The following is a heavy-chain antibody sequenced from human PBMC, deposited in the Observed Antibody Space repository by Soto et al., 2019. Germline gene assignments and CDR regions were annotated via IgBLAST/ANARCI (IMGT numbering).Heavy chain of an antibody. V-gene: IGHV4-31*03. Sequence: QVQLQESGPGLVKPSQTLSLTCTVSGGSISSGGYYWSWIRQHPGKGLEWIGYIYYSGSTYYNPSLKSRVTISVDTSKNQFSLKLSSVTAADTAVYYCARAQVGRWLQLNAFDIWGQGTMVTVSS. D-gene: IGHD5-12*01. J-gene: IGHJ3*02. CDR3: ARAQVGRWLQLNAFDI. CDR2: IYYSGST. CDR1: GGSISSGGYY.